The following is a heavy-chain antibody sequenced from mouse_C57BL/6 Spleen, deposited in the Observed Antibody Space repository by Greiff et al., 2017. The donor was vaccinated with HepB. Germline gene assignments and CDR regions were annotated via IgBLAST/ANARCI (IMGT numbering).Heavy chain of an antibody. CDR3: ARPLYGSSPYFDY. Sequence: EVQGVESGGGLVKPGGSLKLSCAASGFTFSDYGMHWVRQAPEKGLEWVAYISSGSSTIYYADTVKGRFTISRDNAKNTLFLQMTSLRSEDTAMYYCARPLYGSSPYFDYWGQGTTLTVSS. D-gene: IGHD1-1*01. CDR1: GFTFSDYG. CDR2: ISSGSSTI. J-gene: IGHJ2*01. V-gene: IGHV5-17*01.